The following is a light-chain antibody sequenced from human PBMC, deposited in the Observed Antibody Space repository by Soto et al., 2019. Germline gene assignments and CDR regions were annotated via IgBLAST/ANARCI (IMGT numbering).Light chain of an antibody. CDR1: SSNIGSNT. CDR3: EAWDDSLNGYV. CDR2: SNN. V-gene: IGLV1-44*01. Sequence: QSVLTQPPSASGTPGQRVTISCSGSSSNIGSNTVNWYQQLPGTAPKLLIYSNNQRPSGVPDRFSGSKSGTSASLAISGLQSEDESDYYCEAWDDSLNGYVFGTGTNVNVL. J-gene: IGLJ1*01.